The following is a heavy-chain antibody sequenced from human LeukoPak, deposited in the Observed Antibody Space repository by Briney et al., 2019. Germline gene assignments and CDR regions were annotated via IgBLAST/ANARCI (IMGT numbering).Heavy chain of an antibody. CDR1: GFTFSDNW. Sequence: GGSLRLSCAASGFTFSDNWMHWVRQAPGKGLVWVSRINSDGSTTTYADSVKGRFTISRDNAKNTLYLQMNSLRAEDTAVYYCANSRRDGYNSGYWGQGTLVTVSS. CDR3: ANSRRDGYNSGY. J-gene: IGHJ4*02. CDR2: INSDGSTT. V-gene: IGHV3-74*01. D-gene: IGHD5-24*01.